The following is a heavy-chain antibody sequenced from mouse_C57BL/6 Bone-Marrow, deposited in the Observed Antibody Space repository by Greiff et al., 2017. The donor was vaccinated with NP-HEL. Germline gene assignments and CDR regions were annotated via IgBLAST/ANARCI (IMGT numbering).Heavy chain of an antibody. CDR3: ARGTTEDWYFDV. CDR2: INPNNGGT. J-gene: IGHJ1*03. V-gene: IGHV1-22*01. CDR1: GYTFTDYN. Sequence: VQLQQSGPELVKPGASVKMSCKASGYTFTDYNMHWVKQSHGKSLEWIGYINPNNGGTSYNQKFKGKATLTVNKSSSTAYMELRSLTSEDSAVYYCARGTTEDWYFDVWGTGTTVTVSS. D-gene: IGHD1-1*01.